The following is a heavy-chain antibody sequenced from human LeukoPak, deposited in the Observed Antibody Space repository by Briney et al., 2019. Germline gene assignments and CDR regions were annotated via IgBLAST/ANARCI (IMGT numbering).Heavy chain of an antibody. CDR2: ISGSSSYI. J-gene: IGHJ3*02. V-gene: IGHV3-21*04. CDR1: GFTFSSYE. D-gene: IGHD6-19*01. Sequence: GGSLRLSCAASGFTFSSYEMNWVRQAPGKGLVWVSSISGSSSYIYYADSVRGRFTISRDNAKNSLYLQMNSLRAEDTAIYYCAKGHSGWFRTDAFDMWGQGTMVTVSS. CDR3: AKGHSGWFRTDAFDM.